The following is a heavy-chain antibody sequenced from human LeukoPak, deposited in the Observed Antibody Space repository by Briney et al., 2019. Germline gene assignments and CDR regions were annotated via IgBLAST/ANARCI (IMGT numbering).Heavy chain of an antibody. J-gene: IGHJ4*02. CDR2: IIPIFGTA. Sequence: SVKVSCKASGGTFSRSAINWVRQAPGQGLEWMGRIIPIFGTANYAQKFQGRVTLTTDESTSTDYMEQSRLRSEDTAVYYCAREVWELPYYFDYWGQGTLVTVSS. CDR3: AREVWELPYYFDY. D-gene: IGHD1-26*01. CDR1: GGTFSRSA. V-gene: IGHV1-69*05.